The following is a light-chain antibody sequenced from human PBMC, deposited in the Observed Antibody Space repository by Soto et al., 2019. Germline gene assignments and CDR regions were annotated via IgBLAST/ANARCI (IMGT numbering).Light chain of an antibody. Sequence: FKMTHSPSTLSAYVGDRVTITCRASQSISSWLAWYQQKPGKAPKLLIYKASSLESGVPSRFSGSGSGTEFTLTISSLQPDDFATYYCQQYNSYSPTFGQGTKVDIK. J-gene: IGKJ1*01. CDR2: KAS. V-gene: IGKV1-5*03. CDR1: QSISSW. CDR3: QQYNSYSPT.